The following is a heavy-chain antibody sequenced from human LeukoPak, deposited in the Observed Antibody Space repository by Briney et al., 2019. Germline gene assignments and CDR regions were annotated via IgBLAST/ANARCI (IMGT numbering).Heavy chain of an antibody. CDR1: GFTFSSYD. Sequence: GGSLRLSCAASGFTFSSYDMHWVRQATGKGLGWVSAIGTAGDTYYPGSVKGRFTISRENAKNSLYLQMNSLRAGDTAVYYCARGRPLGYCTNGVCYGPHAFDIWGQGTMVTVSS. D-gene: IGHD2-8*01. V-gene: IGHV3-13*01. J-gene: IGHJ3*02. CDR3: ARGRPLGYCTNGVCYGPHAFDI. CDR2: IGTAGDT.